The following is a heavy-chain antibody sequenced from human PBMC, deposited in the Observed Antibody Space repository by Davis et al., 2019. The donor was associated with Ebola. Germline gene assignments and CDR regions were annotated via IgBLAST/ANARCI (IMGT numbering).Heavy chain of an antibody. V-gene: IGHV1-18*04. J-gene: IGHJ4*02. Sequence: ASVKVSCKASGYTFTNYFVHWVRQAPGQGLEWMGWISAYNGNTNYAQKLQGRVTMTTDTSTSTAYMKLRSLRSDDTAVYYCAREEDSGYDYSFDYWGQGTLVTVSS. CDR1: GYTFTNYF. CDR2: ISAYNGNT. CDR3: AREEDSGYDYSFDY. D-gene: IGHD5-12*01.